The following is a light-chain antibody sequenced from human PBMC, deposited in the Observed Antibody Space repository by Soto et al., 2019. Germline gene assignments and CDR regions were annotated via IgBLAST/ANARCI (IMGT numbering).Light chain of an antibody. Sequence: QSVLTQPPSASGSPGQSVTISCTGTSSDVGAYDYVSWYQQHPGKAPKLMIYEINKRPSGVPDRFSGSKSGNTASLTVSGLQAEDEADYHCSSFAGSNNFPYVFGPGTKVTVL. V-gene: IGLV2-8*01. CDR3: SSFAGSNNFPYV. CDR2: EIN. J-gene: IGLJ1*01. CDR1: SSDVGAYDY.